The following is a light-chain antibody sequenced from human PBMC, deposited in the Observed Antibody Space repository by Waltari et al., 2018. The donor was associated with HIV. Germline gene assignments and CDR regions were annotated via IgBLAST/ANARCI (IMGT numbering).Light chain of an antibody. V-gene: IGLV1-40*01. Sequence: QSVLTQPHSVLRAPGPRVTISSTRRNSHIGAAYDVHWYQQLPGTAPKVLIYANRNRPSGVPDRFSGSKSGTSASLAITGLQAEDEADYYCQSYDSSLRGGVFGTGTKVTVL. CDR1: NSHIGAAYD. J-gene: IGLJ1*01. CDR2: ANR. CDR3: QSYDSSLRGGV.